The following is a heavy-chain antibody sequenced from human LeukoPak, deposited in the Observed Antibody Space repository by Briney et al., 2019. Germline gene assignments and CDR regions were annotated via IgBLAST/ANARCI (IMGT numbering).Heavy chain of an antibody. CDR1: GGSISNYY. CDR3: ARALTGYYPVDY. V-gene: IGHV4-59*08. CDR2: IYYSGST. Sequence: PSETLSLTCTVSGGSISNYYWSWIRQPPGKGLEWIGYIYYSGSTNYNPSLKSRVTISVDTSKNQFSLKLSSVTAADTAVYYCARALTGYYPVDYWGQGTLVTVSS. J-gene: IGHJ4*02. D-gene: IGHD3-9*01.